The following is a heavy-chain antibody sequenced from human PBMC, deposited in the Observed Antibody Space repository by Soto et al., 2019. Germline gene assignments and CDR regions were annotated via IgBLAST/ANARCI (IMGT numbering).Heavy chain of an antibody. V-gene: IGHV3-23*01. D-gene: IGHD3-9*01. CDR2: ISGSGGST. CDR3: AKVRYYDILTGYYN. Sequence: GGSLRLSCAASGFTFSSYAMSWVRQVPGKGLEWVSAISGSGGSTYYADSVKGRFTISRDNSKNTLYLQMNSLRAEDTAVYYCAKVRYYDILTGYYNWGQGTLVTVSS. CDR1: GFTFSSYA. J-gene: IGHJ4*02.